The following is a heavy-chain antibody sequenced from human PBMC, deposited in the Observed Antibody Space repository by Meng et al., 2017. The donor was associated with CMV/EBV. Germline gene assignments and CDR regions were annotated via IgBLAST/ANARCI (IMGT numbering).Heavy chain of an antibody. Sequence: GESLKISCAASGFTFSSYSMNWVRQAPGKGLEWVSSISSSSSYIYYADSVKGRFTISRDNAKNSLYLQMNSLRAEDTAVYYCAREGRCGYSYGYTWHYYYGMDVWGQGTTVTVSS. D-gene: IGHD5-18*01. CDR1: GFTFSSYS. CDR3: AREGRCGYSYGYTWHYYYGMDV. CDR2: ISSSSSYI. J-gene: IGHJ6*02. V-gene: IGHV3-21*01.